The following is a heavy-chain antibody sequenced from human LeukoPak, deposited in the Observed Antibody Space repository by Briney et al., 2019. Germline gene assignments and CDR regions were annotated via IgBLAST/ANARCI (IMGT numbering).Heavy chain of an antibody. D-gene: IGHD3-10*01. CDR2: IKSKTDGGTT. CDR1: GFTFSNAW. J-gene: IGHJ6*02. V-gene: IGHV3-15*01. Sequence: GGFLRLSCAASGFTFSNAWMSWVRQAPGKGLEWVGRIKSKTDGGTTDYVAPVKGRFTISRDDSKNTLYVQMNSLKTEDTAVYYCTTDLWFGEFGLDVWGQGTTVIVSS. CDR3: TTDLWFGEFGLDV.